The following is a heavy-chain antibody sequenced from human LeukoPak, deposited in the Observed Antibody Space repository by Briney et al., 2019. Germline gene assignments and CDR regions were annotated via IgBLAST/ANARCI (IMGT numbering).Heavy chain of an antibody. D-gene: IGHD2-2*01. J-gene: IGHJ5*02. Sequence: GASVKVSCKASGYMFTKYALHWVRQAPGQRLEWMGWINAGNGNTKYSQKFQGRVTITRDTSASTAYMELSSLRSEDTAVYYCARDKTIVAVPASSWFDPWGQGTLVTVSS. V-gene: IGHV1-3*01. CDR2: INAGNGNT. CDR3: ARDKTIVAVPASSWFDP. CDR1: GYMFTKYA.